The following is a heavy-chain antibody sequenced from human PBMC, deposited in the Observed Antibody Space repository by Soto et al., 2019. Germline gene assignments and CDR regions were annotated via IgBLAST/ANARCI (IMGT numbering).Heavy chain of an antibody. J-gene: IGHJ4*02. CDR1: GVTFSGSA. Sequence: EVQLVESGGGLVQPGGYLKLSCAASGVTFSGSAMHWVRQTSGKGLEWVGRIRSKVNSYATAYAASVKGRFTISRDDSKNTAYLQMNSLKTEDTAVYYCTRDSSGWPDWGQGTLVTVSS. V-gene: IGHV3-73*02. CDR2: IRSKVNSYAT. D-gene: IGHD6-19*01. CDR3: TRDSSGWPD.